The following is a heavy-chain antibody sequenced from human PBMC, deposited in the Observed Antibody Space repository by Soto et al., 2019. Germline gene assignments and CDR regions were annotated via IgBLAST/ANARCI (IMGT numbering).Heavy chain of an antibody. J-gene: IGHJ6*02. CDR2: IYPGDSDT. Sequence: GESLKISCKGSGYSFTSYWIGWVRQMPGKGLEWMGIIYPGDSDTRYSPSFQGQVTISADKSISTAYLQWSSLKASDTAMYYCAGLYSSGWYGYYYGMDVWGQGTTVTVS. CDR1: GYSFTSYW. CDR3: AGLYSSGWYGYYYGMDV. D-gene: IGHD6-19*01. V-gene: IGHV5-51*01.